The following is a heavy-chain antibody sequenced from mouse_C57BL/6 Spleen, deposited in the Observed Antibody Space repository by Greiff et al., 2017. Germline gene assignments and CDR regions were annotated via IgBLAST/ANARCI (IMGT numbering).Heavy chain of an antibody. D-gene: IGHD4-1*01. J-gene: IGHJ2*01. V-gene: IGHV1-9*01. CDR3: ARSGGANWAHSDY. Sequence: QVQLQQSGAALMKPGVSVKLSCKATGYTFTGYWIEWVMQRPGHVLEWIGELLPGSGSANYNEEFKGKATFTADTSSNTAYMQLSSLTTEDSAIYYCARSGGANWAHSDYRGQVTTLTVS. CDR2: LLPGSGSA. CDR1: GYTFTGYW.